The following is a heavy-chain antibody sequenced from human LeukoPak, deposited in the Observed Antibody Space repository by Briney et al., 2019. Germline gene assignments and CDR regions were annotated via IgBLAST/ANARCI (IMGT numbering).Heavy chain of an antibody. Sequence: GGSLRLSCAASGFTFSGSAMHWVRQASGKGLEWVGRIRSKANNYATAYAASVKGRFTISRDDSKNTAYLQMNSLKTDDTAVYFCSSGLSVLRSNNTPVDYWGQGTLVTVSS. V-gene: IGHV3-73*01. J-gene: IGHJ4*02. D-gene: IGHD4-17*01. CDR2: IRSKANNYAT. CDR3: SSGLSVLRSNNTPVDY. CDR1: GFTFSGSA.